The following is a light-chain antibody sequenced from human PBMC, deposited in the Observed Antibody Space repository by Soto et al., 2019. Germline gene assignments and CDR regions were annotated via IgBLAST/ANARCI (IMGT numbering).Light chain of an antibody. J-gene: IGKJ1*01. CDR2: AAS. V-gene: IGKV1-39*01. CDR3: QQSYTTPRT. CDR1: QSISSY. Sequence: DIQMTQSPSSLSASVGDRVTITCRSSQSISSYLNCYQQKPGKAPKLLIYAASSLQSGVPSRFSRSGSGTECTLPISSLQPEEFPSSYCQQSYTTPRTFGQGTKVEIK.